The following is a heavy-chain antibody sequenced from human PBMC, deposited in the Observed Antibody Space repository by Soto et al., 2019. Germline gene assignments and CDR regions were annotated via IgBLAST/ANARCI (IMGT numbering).Heavy chain of an antibody. V-gene: IGHV3-23*01. CDR1: GFTFSNYA. CDR3: ARDRIEAAGTPRFNYYYGMDV. D-gene: IGHD6-13*01. CDR2: IYGTGSTT. J-gene: IGHJ6*02. Sequence: PGGSLRLSCEASGFTFSNYAMSWVRQAPGKELEWVSAIYGTGSTTYYADSVKGRFTISRDNSNNTLFLQMNSLRAEDTARYYCARDRIEAAGTPRFNYYYGMDVWGQGTTVTVSS.